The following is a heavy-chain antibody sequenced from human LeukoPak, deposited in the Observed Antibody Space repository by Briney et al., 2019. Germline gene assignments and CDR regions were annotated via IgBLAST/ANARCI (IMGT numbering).Heavy chain of an antibody. Sequence: GGSLRLSCAASGFIFSSYSMHWLRQAPGKGLEWVAFIRTDGSDKYYLDSVKGRFTISRDNSKGTLYLQMDSLRVEDTAVYYCGKDPNGNFIGAFDFWGQGTMVTVSS. CDR3: GKDPNGNFIGAFDF. CDR2: IRTDGSDK. J-gene: IGHJ3*01. D-gene: IGHD4-23*01. CDR1: GFIFSSYS. V-gene: IGHV3-30*02.